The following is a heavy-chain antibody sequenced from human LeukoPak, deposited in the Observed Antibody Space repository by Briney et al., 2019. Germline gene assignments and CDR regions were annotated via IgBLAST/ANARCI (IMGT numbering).Heavy chain of an antibody. CDR2: IIPIFGTA. Sequence: ASVKVSCKASGGTFSSYAISWVRQAPGQGLEWMGGIIPIFGTANYAQKFQGRVTITADESTGTAYMELSSLRSEDTAVYYCAREDYYDSSGYYPDYWGQGTLVTVSS. D-gene: IGHD3-22*01. J-gene: IGHJ4*02. CDR3: AREDYYDSSGYYPDY. V-gene: IGHV1-69*13. CDR1: GGTFSSYA.